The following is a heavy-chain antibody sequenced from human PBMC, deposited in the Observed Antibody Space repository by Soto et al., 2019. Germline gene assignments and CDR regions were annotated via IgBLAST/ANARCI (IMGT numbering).Heavy chain of an antibody. J-gene: IGHJ6*01. CDR2: INHSGST. CDR3: ARGYSYGYLVIDYYGTDG. V-gene: IGHV4-34*01. D-gene: IGHD5-18*01. Sequence: SETLSLTCAVYGGSFSGYYWSWIRQPPGKGLEWIGEINHSGSTNYNPSLKSRVTISVDTSKNQFSLKLSSVTAADTAVYYCARGYSYGYLVIDYYGTDGWGQGIEVTVSS. CDR1: GGSFSGYY.